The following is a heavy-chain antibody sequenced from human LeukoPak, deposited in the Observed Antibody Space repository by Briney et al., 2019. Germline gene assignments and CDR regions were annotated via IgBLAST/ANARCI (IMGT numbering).Heavy chain of an antibody. CDR3: ARVYSSSPTGY. Sequence: GGSLRLSCAASGFTFSSYSVNGVREAPGKAREGVSSISSSRSYIYYADSVKGRFTISRDNAKNSLYLQMNSLRAEDTAVYYCARVYSSSPTGYWGQGTLVTVSS. J-gene: IGHJ4*02. CDR2: ISSSRSYI. D-gene: IGHD6-13*01. V-gene: IGHV3-21*01. CDR1: GFTFSSYS.